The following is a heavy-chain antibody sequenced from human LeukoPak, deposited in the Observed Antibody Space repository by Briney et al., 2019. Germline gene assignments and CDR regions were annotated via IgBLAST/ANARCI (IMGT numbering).Heavy chain of an antibody. CDR2: IKSKTDGGTT. V-gene: IGHV3-15*01. CDR3: TTDTSIAAAELGDFQH. CDR1: GFTFSNAW. J-gene: IGHJ1*01. Sequence: GGSLRLSCAASGFTFSNAWMSWVRQAPGKGLEWVGRIKSKTDGGTTDYAAPVKGRFAISRDDSKNTLYLQMNSLKTEDTAVYYCTTDTSIAAAELGDFQHWGQGTLVTVSS. D-gene: IGHD6-13*01.